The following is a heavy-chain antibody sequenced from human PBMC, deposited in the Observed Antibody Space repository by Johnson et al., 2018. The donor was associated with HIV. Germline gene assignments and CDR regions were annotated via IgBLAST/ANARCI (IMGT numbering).Heavy chain of an antibody. V-gene: IGHV3-9*01. CDR2: ISWNSGRI. Sequence: EVQLVESGGGLVQPGRSLRLSCTASGFIFDDYAMHWVRQVPGKGLEWVSGISWNSGRIGYADSVKGLFTISRDNAKNSLYLQMHSLRPEDTALYYCARQKLGGGWTLDDAFDIWGQGTMVTVSS. CDR1: GFIFDDYA. J-gene: IGHJ3*02. D-gene: IGHD3-16*01. CDR3: ARQKLGGGWTLDDAFDI.